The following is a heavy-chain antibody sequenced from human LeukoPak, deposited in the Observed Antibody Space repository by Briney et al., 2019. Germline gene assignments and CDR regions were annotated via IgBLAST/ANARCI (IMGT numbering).Heavy chain of an antibody. CDR2: IYYSGST. CDR1: GGSISSSSYY. V-gene: IGHV4-39*07. CDR3: ARGFYGSGSYSPPYYYMDV. Sequence: SETLSLTCTVSGGSISSSSYYWGWIRQPPGKGLEWIGSIYYSGSTYYNPSLKSRVTISVDTSKNQFSLKLSSVTAADTAVYYCARGFYGSGSYSPPYYYMDVWGKGTTVTISS. J-gene: IGHJ6*03. D-gene: IGHD3-10*01.